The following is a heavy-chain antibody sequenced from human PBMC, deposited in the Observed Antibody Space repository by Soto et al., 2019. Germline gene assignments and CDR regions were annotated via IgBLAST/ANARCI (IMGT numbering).Heavy chain of an antibody. J-gene: IGHJ5*02. V-gene: IGHV1-8*01. D-gene: IGHD3-3*01. CDR2: MNPNSGNT. CDR1: GYTFTSYD. Sequence: ASVKVSCKASGYTFTSYDINWVRQATGQGLEWMGWMNPNSGNTGYAQKFQGRVTMTRNTSISTAYMELSSLRSEDTPVYYCARRTARITIVVSSFDPWGQGTLVTVSS. CDR3: ARRTARITIVVSSFDP.